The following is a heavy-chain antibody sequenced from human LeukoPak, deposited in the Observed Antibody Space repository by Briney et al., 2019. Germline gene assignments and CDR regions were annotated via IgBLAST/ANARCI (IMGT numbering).Heavy chain of an antibody. Sequence: ASVKVSCKASGYTFISYGISWVRQTPGQGLEWMGWISGFNGNTNYAQNLQGRVTMTTDTSTSTAYMELRSLRSDDTAVYYCARGLGVVTAQSEQPKPRYFDLWGRGTQVTVSS. V-gene: IGHV1-18*01. J-gene: IGHJ2*01. CDR3: ARGLGVVTAQSEQPKPRYFDL. CDR1: GYTFISYG. D-gene: IGHD2-21*02. CDR2: ISGFNGNT.